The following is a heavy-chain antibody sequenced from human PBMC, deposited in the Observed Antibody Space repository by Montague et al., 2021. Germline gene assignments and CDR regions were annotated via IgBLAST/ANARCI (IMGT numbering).Heavy chain of an antibody. CDR2: ISSSSSYI. CDR1: GFTFRSYS. Sequence: SLSLSCAASGFTFRSYSMNWVRQAPGKGLGWVSSISSSSSYIYYTDSVKGRFTISRDNAKNSLYLQMNSLRAEDTAVYYCARDYYGSGRGKDYFDYWGQGTLVTVSS. V-gene: IGHV3-21*01. CDR3: ARDYYGSGRGKDYFDY. D-gene: IGHD3-10*01. J-gene: IGHJ4*02.